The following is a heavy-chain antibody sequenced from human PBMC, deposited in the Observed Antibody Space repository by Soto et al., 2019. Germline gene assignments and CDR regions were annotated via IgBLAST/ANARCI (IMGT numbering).Heavy chain of an antibody. CDR2: IYTDGST. CDR3: ARDQSGAADV. V-gene: IGHV4-4*07. CDR1: GASVTTFS. J-gene: IGHJ3*01. D-gene: IGHD7-27*01. Sequence: QVQLQESGPGLVEPSETLSLTCIVSGASVTTFSWNWIRQSAGKGLEWIGRIYTDGSTSYIPSLSSRITLQLDTSKKQLSLNLKFVTAAETAVYFCARDQSGAADVWGQGTMVTVA.